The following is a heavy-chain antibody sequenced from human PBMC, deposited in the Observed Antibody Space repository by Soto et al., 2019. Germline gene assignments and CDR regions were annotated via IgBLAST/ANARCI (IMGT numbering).Heavy chain of an antibody. J-gene: IGHJ5*02. CDR2: ISTSSSTI. Sequence: GGSLRLSCAASGFTFSSYGMNWVRQAPGKGLEWVSYISTSSSTIYYADSVKGRFTISRDNAKNSLYLQMNSLRDEDTAVYYCARGMREWEPRAWFDPWGQGTLVTVSS. CDR1: GFTFSSYG. V-gene: IGHV3-48*02. CDR3: ARGMREWEPRAWFDP. D-gene: IGHD1-26*01.